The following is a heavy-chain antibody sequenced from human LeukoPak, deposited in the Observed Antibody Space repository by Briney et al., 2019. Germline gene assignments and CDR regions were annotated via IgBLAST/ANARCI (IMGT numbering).Heavy chain of an antibody. CDR2: INTNSGNT. V-gene: IGHV7-4-1*02. D-gene: IGHD1-7*01. CDR3: ARAREYNWNYGSNWFDP. CDR1: GYTFTSYA. Sequence: ASVKVSCKASGYTFTSYAMNWVRQAPGQGLEGKGLINTNSGNTTYAQGFTGRFVFSLDTSVSTAYLQISRLKAEDTAVYYCARAREYNWNYGSNWFDPWGQGTLVTVSS. J-gene: IGHJ5*02.